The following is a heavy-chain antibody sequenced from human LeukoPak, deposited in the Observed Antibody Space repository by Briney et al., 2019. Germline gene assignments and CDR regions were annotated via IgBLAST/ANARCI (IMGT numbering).Heavy chain of an antibody. CDR2: INPNSGGT. CDR3: AREGGVVAGTFPFDY. CDR1: GYTFTGYY. V-gene: IGHV1-2*02. Sequence: ASVKVSCKASGYTFTGYYMHWVRQAPGQGLEWMGWINPNSGGTNYAQKLQGRVTMTRDTSISTAYMELSRLRSDDTAVYYCAREGGVVAGTFPFDYWGQGTLVTVSS. D-gene: IGHD6-19*01. J-gene: IGHJ4*02.